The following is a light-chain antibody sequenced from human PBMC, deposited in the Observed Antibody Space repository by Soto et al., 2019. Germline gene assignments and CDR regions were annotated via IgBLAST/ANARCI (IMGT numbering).Light chain of an antibody. J-gene: IGKJ2*01. CDR1: QSVSSSY. CDR3: QQYGSSPMYT. CDR2: GAS. V-gene: IGKV3-20*01. Sequence: ELVLTQSPGTLSLSPGERATLSCRASQSVSSSYLAWYQQKPGQAPRLLIYGASSRATGIPDRFSGSGSGTDFPLTISRLEPEDFAVYYCQQYGSSPMYTFAQGTKLEIK.